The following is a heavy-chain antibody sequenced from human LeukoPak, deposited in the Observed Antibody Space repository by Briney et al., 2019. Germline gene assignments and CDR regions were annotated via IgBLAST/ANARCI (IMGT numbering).Heavy chain of an antibody. V-gene: IGHV3-30*04. J-gene: IGHJ6*02. D-gene: IGHD3-16*01. CDR3: AKHSGGYYYYYGMDV. CDR1: GFTFSSYA. CDR2: ISYDGSNK. Sequence: PGGSLRLSCAASGFTFSSYAMHWVRQAPGKGLEWVAVISYDGSNKYYADSVKGRFTISRDNSKNTLYLQMNSLRVEDTAVYYCAKHSGGYYYYYGMDVWGQGTTVTVSS.